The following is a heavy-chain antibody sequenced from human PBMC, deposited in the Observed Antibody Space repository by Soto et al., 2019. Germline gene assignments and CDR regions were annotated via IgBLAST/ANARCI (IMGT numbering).Heavy chain of an antibody. CDR3: ARGDRQWLSHYYGMDV. CDR1: GFTFSTYT. J-gene: IGHJ6*02. D-gene: IGHD6-19*01. CDR2: ISYDGTNK. V-gene: IGHV3-30-3*01. Sequence: QVQLVESAGGVVQPGRSLRLSCVASGFTFSTYTMHWVRQAPGKGLEWVAIISYDGTNKYYADSVKGRFTISRDNSKNTLYLQMNSLRAEDTAVYYCARGDRQWLSHYYGMDVWGQGTTVTVSS.